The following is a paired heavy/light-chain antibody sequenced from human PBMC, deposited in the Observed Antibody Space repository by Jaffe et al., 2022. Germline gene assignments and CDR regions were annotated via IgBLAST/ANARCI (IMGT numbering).Heavy chain of an antibody. D-gene: IGHD2-15*01. Sequence: QVQLVQSGAEVKEPGASVRVSCKASGYTFTAYSMHWVRQAPGQGPEWMGINYISDGSTKYSQKFQDRLSMTRDTSTSTFNMELSSLTTDDTAFYYCARDIGGADFADYWGQGTLVTVSS. CDR2: NYISDGST. CDR3: ARDIGGADFADY. J-gene: IGHJ4*02. V-gene: IGHV1-46*01. CDR1: GYTFTAYS.
Light chain of an antibody. V-gene: IGLV2-14*01. CDR1: SSDVGGSNY. J-gene: IGLJ2*01. Sequence: QSALTQPASVSGSPGQSITISCTGTSSDVGGSNYVAWFQRHPGKAPKLIIYEVTKRPSGVSNRFSGSKSGNTATLTISGLQAEDEAEYYCSSYAGSNPEVVFGGGTKLTVL. CDR3: SSYAGSNPEVV. CDR2: EVT.